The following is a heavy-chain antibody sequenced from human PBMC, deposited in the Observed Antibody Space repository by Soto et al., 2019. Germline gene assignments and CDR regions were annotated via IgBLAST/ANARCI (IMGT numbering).Heavy chain of an antibody. J-gene: IGHJ4*02. CDR2: MNPNSGNT. D-gene: IGHD2-15*01. CDR3: XXKDXYXSXXSCFDY. Sequence: QVQLVQSGAEVKKPGASVKVSCXXXGXXFTSYXINWVRQATGQGLEWMGWMNPNSGNTGYAQKFQGRVTMTRNTSISTAYMELSSLRSEDTAVYYCXXKDXYXSXXSCFDYWGQGTLVTVSS. V-gene: IGHV1-8*01. CDR1: GXXFTSYX.